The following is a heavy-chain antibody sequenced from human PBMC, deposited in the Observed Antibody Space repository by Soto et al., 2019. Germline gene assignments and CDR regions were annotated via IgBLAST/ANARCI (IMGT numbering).Heavy chain of an antibody. CDR3: ASGPEVAVAAPVDY. V-gene: IGHV1-69*12. CDR1: GGTFSSYA. J-gene: IGHJ4*02. CDR2: IIPIFGTA. Sequence: QVQLVQSGAEVKKPGSSVKVSCKASGGTFSSYAISWVRQAPGQGLEWMGGIIPIFGTANYAQKFQGRVTITADESTSTDYMELSSLRSEDTAVYYCASGPEVAVAAPVDYWGQGTLVTVSS. D-gene: IGHD6-19*01.